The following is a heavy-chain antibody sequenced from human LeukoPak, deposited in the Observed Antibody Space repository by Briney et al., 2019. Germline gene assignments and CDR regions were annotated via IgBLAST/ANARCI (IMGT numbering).Heavy chain of an antibody. CDR2: ISAYKGDT. CDR1: GYSFTSYD. CDR3: ARMSMLTFGGVIVTGYFDY. Sequence: ASVKVSCKASGYSFTSYDISWVRQAPGQGLEWMGWISAYKGDTNYAQKVQGRVTMTTDTSTSTAYMELKNLRSDDTAVYYCARMSMLTFGGVIVTGYFDYWGQGTLVTVSS. V-gene: IGHV1-18*01. D-gene: IGHD3-16*02. J-gene: IGHJ4*02.